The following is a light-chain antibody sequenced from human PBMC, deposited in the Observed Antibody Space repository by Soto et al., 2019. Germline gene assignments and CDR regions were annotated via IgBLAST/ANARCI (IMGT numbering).Light chain of an antibody. Sequence: EIVMTQSPATLSVSPGERATLSCRASQSVSSDLAWYHQKPGQAPRLLIYGASTRATGIPARFSGSGSGTEFTLTISSLEPEDFAVYYCQQRNSWPPTFTFGQGTRLEI. V-gene: IGKV3-15*01. J-gene: IGKJ5*01. CDR3: QQRNSWPPTFT. CDR1: QSVSSD. CDR2: GAS.